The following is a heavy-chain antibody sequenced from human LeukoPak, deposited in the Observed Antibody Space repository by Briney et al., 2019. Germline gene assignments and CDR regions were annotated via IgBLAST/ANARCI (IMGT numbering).Heavy chain of an antibody. J-gene: IGHJ4*02. Sequence: PSGTLSLTCAVSGGSISSNNWWSWVRQPPGKGLEWIGEIYHSGSTIYNPSLKSRVTISIDKSKNQFSLRLSSVTAADTAVYYCARIVGASYYFDYWGQGTLVTVSS. CDR2: IYHSGST. D-gene: IGHD1-26*01. CDR3: ARIVGASYYFDY. CDR1: GGSISSNNW. V-gene: IGHV4-4*02.